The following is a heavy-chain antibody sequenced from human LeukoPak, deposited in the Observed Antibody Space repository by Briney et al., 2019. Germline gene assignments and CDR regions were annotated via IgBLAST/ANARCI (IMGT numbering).Heavy chain of an antibody. J-gene: IGHJ4*02. V-gene: IGHV1-46*01. CDR2: INPSGIST. CDR1: GYTFTNYY. Sequence: ASVKVSCKTSGYTFTNYYMHWVRQAPGQGLEWMGIINPSGISTTYAQKFQGRVTMTRDTSTSTDFMELSSLRPEDTAVYYCARHDLGGTSPFDYWGQGTLVTVSS. D-gene: IGHD4-23*01. CDR3: ARHDLGGTSPFDY.